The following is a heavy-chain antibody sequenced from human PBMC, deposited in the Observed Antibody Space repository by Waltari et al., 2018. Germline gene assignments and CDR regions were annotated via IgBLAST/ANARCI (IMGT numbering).Heavy chain of an antibody. D-gene: IGHD6-6*01. Sequence: QVQLVQSGAEVKKPGSSVKVSCKASGGTFSSYAIGWVRQAPGQGLEWMGRIIPILGIANYAQKFQGRVTITADKSTSTAYMELSSLRSEDTAVYYCAKIAARPYYYYGMDVWGQGTTVTVSS. CDR2: IIPILGIA. CDR1: GGTFSSYA. V-gene: IGHV1-69*04. J-gene: IGHJ6*02. CDR3: AKIAARPYYYYGMDV.